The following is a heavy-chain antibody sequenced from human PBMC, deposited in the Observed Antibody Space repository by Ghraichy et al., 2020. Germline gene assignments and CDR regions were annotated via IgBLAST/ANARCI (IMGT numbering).Heavy chain of an antibody. Sequence: GESLNISCAASGFTFSNAWMSWVRQAPGKGLEWVGRIKSKTDGGTTDYAAPVKGRFTISRDDSKNTLYLQMNSLKTEDTAVYYCTTGIAAAGTRRVDYWGQGTLVTVSS. V-gene: IGHV3-15*01. CDR1: GFTFSNAW. J-gene: IGHJ4*02. CDR2: IKSKTDGGTT. CDR3: TTGIAAAGTRRVDY. D-gene: IGHD6-13*01.